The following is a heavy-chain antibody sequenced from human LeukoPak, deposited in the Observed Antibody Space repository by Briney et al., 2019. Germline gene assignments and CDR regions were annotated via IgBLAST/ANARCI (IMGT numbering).Heavy chain of an antibody. CDR1: GFTFSSYS. V-gene: IGHV3-21*01. D-gene: IGHD3-10*01. CDR2: ISSSSSYI. J-gene: IGHJ6*03. Sequence: GGSLTLSCAASGFTFSSYSMNWVRQAPGKGLEWVSSISSSSSYIYYADSVKGRFTISRDNAKNSLYLQMNSLRADDTAVYYCPRRSRSIVRGKPRRNTDYYYYYYMDVWGKGTTVTISS. CDR3: PRRSRSIVRGKPRRNTDYYYYYYMDV.